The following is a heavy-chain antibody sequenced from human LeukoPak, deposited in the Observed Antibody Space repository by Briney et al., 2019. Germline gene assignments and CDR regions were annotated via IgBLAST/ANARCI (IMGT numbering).Heavy chain of an antibody. V-gene: IGHV3-66*01. Sequence: PGGSLRLSCAASGFTVSSNYMSWVRQAPGKGLEWVSVIYSGGSSTYYADSVKGRFTISRDKSKNTLYLQMNSLRAEDTAVYYCAKGDSSGFEDYFDYWGQGTLVTVSS. J-gene: IGHJ4*02. CDR2: IYSGGSST. CDR3: AKGDSSGFEDYFDY. D-gene: IGHD3-22*01. CDR1: GFTVSSNY.